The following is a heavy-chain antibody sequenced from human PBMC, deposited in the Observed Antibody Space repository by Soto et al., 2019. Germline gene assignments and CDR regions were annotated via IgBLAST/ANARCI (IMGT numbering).Heavy chain of an antibody. CDR1: GFTFIKYP. CDR3: ARDQGNNWDLDY. Sequence: GGSLRLSCASSGFTFIKYPMNLVRQVPGKGLEWVSYINSNSGRIYYTDSVKGRFTISRDNAKNSLYLQMNSLRVEDTAVYYCARDQGNNWDLDYWGQGTQVTVSS. CDR2: INSNSGRI. D-gene: IGHD1-20*01. V-gene: IGHV3-48*01. J-gene: IGHJ4*02.